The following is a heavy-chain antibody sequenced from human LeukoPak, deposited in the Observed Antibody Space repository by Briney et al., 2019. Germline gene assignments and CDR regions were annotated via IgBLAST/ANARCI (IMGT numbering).Heavy chain of an antibody. J-gene: IGHJ4*02. D-gene: IGHD3-10*01. Sequence: ASVKVSCKASGYTFTSYGISWVRQAPGQGLEWMGWISAYNGNTNYAQKLQGRVTMTTDTSTSTAYMELRSLRSDDTAVCYCVVSMVRGVITQITRFDYWGQGTLVTVSS. CDR1: GYTFTSYG. CDR2: ISAYNGNT. V-gene: IGHV1-18*01. CDR3: VVSMVRGVITQITRFDY.